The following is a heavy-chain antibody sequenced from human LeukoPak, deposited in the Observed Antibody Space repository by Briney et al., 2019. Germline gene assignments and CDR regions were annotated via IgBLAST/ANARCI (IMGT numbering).Heavy chain of an antibody. CDR3: VRSLPGTMLRGYGMDV. CDR1: GYPFSSYW. CDR2: IFPRDSDT. D-gene: IGHD3-10*01. J-gene: IGHJ6*02. Sequence: GESLKISCKTSGYPFSSYWIGWVRQMPGKGLECMGVIFPRDSDTRYSPSFQGQVTISADKSTNTAYLHWGSLKASDTAMYYCVRSLPGTMLRGYGMDVWGPGTTVIVS. V-gene: IGHV5-51*01.